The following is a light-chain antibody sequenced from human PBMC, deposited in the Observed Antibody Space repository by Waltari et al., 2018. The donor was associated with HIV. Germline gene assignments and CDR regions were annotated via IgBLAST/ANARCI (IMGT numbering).Light chain of an antibody. CDR3: QSYDYTIQV. J-gene: IGLJ3*02. Sequence: FILTQPHSVSESPGKTVILSCTRNSGDIASKYVPWYQQRPGSAPTPVIYEDNRRPSGVPDRFSGSIDSASNSAFLTISGLKTEDEAAYYCQSYDYTIQVFGGGTKLTVL. CDR2: EDN. V-gene: IGLV6-57*04. CDR1: SGDIASKY.